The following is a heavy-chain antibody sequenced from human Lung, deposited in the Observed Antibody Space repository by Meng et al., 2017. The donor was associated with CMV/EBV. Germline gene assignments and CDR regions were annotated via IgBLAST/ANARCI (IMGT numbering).Heavy chain of an antibody. V-gene: IGHV1-2*02. J-gene: IGHJ3*02. CDR3: ARKVFRASDAFDI. CDR2: INSKIGDA. Sequence: ASXXVSXKASGYTLTGYYLHWVRQAPGQGLEWMGWINSKIGDANYTQKFQGRVTVTRDTSISTAYMELKRLTYDDAAVYFCARKVFRASDAFDIWGQGKMV. CDR1: GYTLTGYY.